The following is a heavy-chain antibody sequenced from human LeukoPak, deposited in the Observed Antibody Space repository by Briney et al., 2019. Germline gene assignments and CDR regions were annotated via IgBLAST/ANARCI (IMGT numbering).Heavy chain of an antibody. V-gene: IGHV4-39*01. Sequence: SETLSLTCTVSGGSISSSSYYWGWIRQPPGKGLEWLGSIYYSGSTYYNPSLKSRVTISVDTSKNQFSLKLSSVTAADTAVYYCARITYYDFWSGYPGDFDYWGQGTLVTVSS. CDR3: ARITYYDFWSGYPGDFDY. D-gene: IGHD3-3*01. CDR1: GGSISSSSYY. CDR2: IYYSGST. J-gene: IGHJ4*02.